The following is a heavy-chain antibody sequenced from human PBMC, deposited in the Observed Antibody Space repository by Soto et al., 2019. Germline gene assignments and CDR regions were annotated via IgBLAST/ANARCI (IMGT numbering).Heavy chain of an antibody. D-gene: IGHD6-19*01. CDR3: ARESAVAALDP. CDR1: GYTFTSYA. CDR2: ISAYNGNT. Sequence: ASVKVSCKASGYTFTSYAMHWVRQAPGQRLEWMGWISAYNGNTNYAQKLQGRVTMTTDTSTSTAYMELRSLRSDDTAVYYCARESAVAALDPWGQGTLVTVPQ. J-gene: IGHJ5*02. V-gene: IGHV1-18*01.